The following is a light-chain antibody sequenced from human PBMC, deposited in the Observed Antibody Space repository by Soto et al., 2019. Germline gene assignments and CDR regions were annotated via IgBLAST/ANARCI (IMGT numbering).Light chain of an antibody. CDR1: QSVSTF. V-gene: IGKV3-20*01. CDR2: GAS. Sequence: EIVLTQFPATLSFSPVERATLSCRASQSVSTFLAWYQQKPGQAPRLLIYGASSRATGIPDRFSGSGSGTDFTLTISRLEPEDFAVYYCQQYGSSPITFGQGTRLEIK. J-gene: IGKJ5*01. CDR3: QQYGSSPIT.